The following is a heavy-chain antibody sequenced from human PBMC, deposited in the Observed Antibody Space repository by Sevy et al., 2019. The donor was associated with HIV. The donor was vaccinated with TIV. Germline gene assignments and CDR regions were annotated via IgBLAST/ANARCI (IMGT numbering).Heavy chain of an antibody. V-gene: IGHV3-30-3*01. D-gene: IGHD4-17*01. CDR3: ARDQHDYGGNLRTGWFDP. J-gene: IGHJ5*02. CDR1: GFTFSSYA. CDR2: ISYDGSNK. Sequence: GGSLRLSCAASGFTFSSYAMHWVRQAPGKGLEWVAVISYDGSNKYYADSEKGRFTISRDNSKSTLYLQMNSLRAEDTAVYYCARDQHDYGGNLRTGWFDPWGQGTLVTVSS.